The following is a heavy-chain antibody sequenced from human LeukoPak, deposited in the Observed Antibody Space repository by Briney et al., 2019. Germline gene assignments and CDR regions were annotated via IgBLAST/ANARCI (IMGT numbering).Heavy chain of an antibody. Sequence: SVKVSCKASGGTFSSYAISWVRQAPGQGLEWMGGIIPIFGTANYTQKFQGRVTITTDESTSTAYMELSSLRSEDTAVYYCASEDWNYTLHWFDPWGQGTLVTVSS. J-gene: IGHJ5*02. CDR1: GGTFSSYA. V-gene: IGHV1-69*05. D-gene: IGHD1-7*01. CDR2: IIPIFGTA. CDR3: ASEDWNYTLHWFDP.